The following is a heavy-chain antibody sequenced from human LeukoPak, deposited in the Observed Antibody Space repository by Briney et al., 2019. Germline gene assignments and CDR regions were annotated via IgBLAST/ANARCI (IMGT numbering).Heavy chain of an antibody. CDR3: ASFTYCSSTSCSSP. CDR1: GFTFSDYY. CDR2: ISSSSSYT. D-gene: IGHD2-2*01. J-gene: IGHJ5*02. V-gene: IGHV3-11*03. Sequence: GGSLRLSCAASGFTFSDYYMSWIRQAPGKGLEWVSYISSSSSYTNYADSVKGRFTISRDNAKNSLYLQMNSLRAEDTAVYYCASFTYCSSTSCSSPWGQGTLVTVSS.